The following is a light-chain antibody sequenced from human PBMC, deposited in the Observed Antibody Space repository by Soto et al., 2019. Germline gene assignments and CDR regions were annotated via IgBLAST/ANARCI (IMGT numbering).Light chain of an antibody. CDR2: AAS. CDR1: QSISSY. CDR3: QKYNSAPLT. Sequence: DIQMTQSPSSLSASVGDSVTITCRASQSISSYLAWYQQKPGKVPKLLIYAASTLQSGVPSRFSGSGSGTDFTLTISSLQPEDVATYYCQKYNSAPLTFGGGTKVDIK. V-gene: IGKV1-27*01. J-gene: IGKJ4*01.